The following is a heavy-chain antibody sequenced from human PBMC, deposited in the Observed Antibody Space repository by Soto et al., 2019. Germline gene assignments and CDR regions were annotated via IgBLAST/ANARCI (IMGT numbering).Heavy chain of an antibody. V-gene: IGHV4-34*01. J-gene: IGHJ5*02. Sequence: SETLSLTCAVYGGFLSESYWTWIRQPPGKGLEWIGETNHVGGTNYNPSLKSRVTMSVDTSQNQFSLRLISVTAADTAMYFCVRIRYQLPSSVLWLDPWGQGTPVTVSS. D-gene: IGHD3-16*01. CDR1: GGFLSESY. CDR3: VRIRYQLPSSVLWLDP. CDR2: TNHVGGT.